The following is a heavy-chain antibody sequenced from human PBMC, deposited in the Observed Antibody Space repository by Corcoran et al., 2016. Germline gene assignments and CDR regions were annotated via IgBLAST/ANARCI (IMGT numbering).Heavy chain of an antibody. J-gene: IGHJ4*02. CDR3: AAVFVKYDYGLAG. CDR1: GFTFTSSA. V-gene: IGHV1-58*01. Sequence: QMQLVQSGPEVKKPGTSVKVSCKASGFTFTSSAVQWVRQARGQRLEWIGWIVVGSGNTNYAQKFQERVTITRDMSTSTAYMELSSLRSEDTAVYYCAAVFVKYDYGLAGWGQGTLVTVSS. D-gene: IGHD4-17*01. CDR2: IVVGSGNT.